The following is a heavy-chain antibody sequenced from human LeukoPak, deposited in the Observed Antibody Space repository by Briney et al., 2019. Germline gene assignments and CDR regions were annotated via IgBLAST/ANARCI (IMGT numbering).Heavy chain of an antibody. CDR3: ARDVLR. Sequence: GRSLRLSCAASGFTLSTYGMHSVPQAPGKGPEWVAVISNYGSNKYYGDSVKGRFTISRDNSKNTLYLQMNSLRDEDTAVYYCARDVLRRGQGTLVSVSS. J-gene: IGHJ4*02. V-gene: IGHV3-30*03. D-gene: IGHD2-8*02. CDR2: ISNYGSNK. CDR1: GFTLSTYG.